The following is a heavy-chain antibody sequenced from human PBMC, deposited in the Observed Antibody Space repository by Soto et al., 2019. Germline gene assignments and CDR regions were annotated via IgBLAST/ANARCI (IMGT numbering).Heavy chain of an antibody. CDR2: ISAYNGNT. CDR3: ARERAPGSGSYYNSRYYYYGMDV. D-gene: IGHD3-10*01. Sequence: ASVKVSCKASGYTFTSYGISWVRQAPGQGLEWMGWISAYNGNTNYAQKLQGRVTMTTDTSTSTAYMELRSLRSDDTAVYYCARERAPGSGSYYNSRYYYYGMDVWGQGTTVTGSS. J-gene: IGHJ6*02. CDR1: GYTFTSYG. V-gene: IGHV1-18*01.